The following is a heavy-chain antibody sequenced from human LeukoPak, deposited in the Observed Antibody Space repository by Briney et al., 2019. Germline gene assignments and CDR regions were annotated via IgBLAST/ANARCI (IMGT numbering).Heavy chain of an antibody. V-gene: IGHV3-21*01. Sequence: GGSLRLSCAASGFTFSSFSMNWVRQAPGKGLEWVSCIGIRSSYIYYADSVKGRFTISRDNAKNSLFLQMDSLRAEDTAVYYCAKDNYYDSSGYNDYWGQGTLVTVSS. CDR2: IGIRSSYI. D-gene: IGHD3-22*01. J-gene: IGHJ4*02. CDR3: AKDNYYDSSGYNDY. CDR1: GFTFSSFS.